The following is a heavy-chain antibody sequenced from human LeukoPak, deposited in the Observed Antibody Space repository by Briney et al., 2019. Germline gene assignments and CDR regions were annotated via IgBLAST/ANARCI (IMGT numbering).Heavy chain of an antibody. Sequence: GGSVILSCAASVFNFSSYCIYWVRHAPCKGLEWVAVISYDGSNKYYADSVKGRFTISRDNSKNTLYLQMNSLRAEDTAVYYCAKDESSGWYYFDYWGQGTLVTVSS. J-gene: IGHJ4*02. CDR1: VFNFSSYC. CDR3: AKDESSGWYYFDY. D-gene: IGHD6-19*01. V-gene: IGHV3-30*18. CDR2: ISYDGSNK.